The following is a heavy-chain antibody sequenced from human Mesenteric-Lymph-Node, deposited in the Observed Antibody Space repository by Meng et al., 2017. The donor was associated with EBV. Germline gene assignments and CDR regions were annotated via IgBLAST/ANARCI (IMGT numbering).Heavy chain of an antibody. J-gene: IGHJ4*02. CDR2: MFYSGGT. CDR1: GASISNTIYY. CDR3: ARGDLGETYFDY. V-gene: IGHV4-39*07. D-gene: IGHD2-21*02. Sequence: QPQLQESGPGLVRPSETLSLTCTVSGASISNTIYYWGWIRQPPGKGLEWIGTMFYSGGTYYNSSLKSRLTMSVDTSKNHFSLKVRSVTAADTAVYYCARGDLGETYFDYWGQGTLVTVSS.